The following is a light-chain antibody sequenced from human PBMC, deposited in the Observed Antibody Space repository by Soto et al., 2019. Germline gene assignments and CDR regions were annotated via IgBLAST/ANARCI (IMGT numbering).Light chain of an antibody. CDR3: QQYDNWPWT. Sequence: EIVMTQSPATLSVSPGGRATLSCRASQSISDTLAWYQQKPGQAHRLLIHGASTRAPGFPARFSGSGSGTDFTLTISSLQSEDFAVYYCQQYDNWPWTFGQGTKVDIK. J-gene: IGKJ1*01. CDR1: QSISDT. V-gene: IGKV3-15*01. CDR2: GAS.